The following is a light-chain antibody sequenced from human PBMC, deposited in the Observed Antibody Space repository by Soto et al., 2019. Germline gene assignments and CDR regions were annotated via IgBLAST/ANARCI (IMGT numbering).Light chain of an antibody. J-gene: IGLJ1*01. CDR3: CSYADGSTYV. CDR2: EVV. V-gene: IGLV2-14*01. Sequence: QSALTQPASVSGSPGQSITISCTGTSRDIGAYNYVSWYLQHPGKAPKLMIYEVVNRPSGVSNRLSGSKSGNTASLTISGLQAEDEADYYCCSYADGSTYVFGTGTKLTVL. CDR1: SRDIGAYNY.